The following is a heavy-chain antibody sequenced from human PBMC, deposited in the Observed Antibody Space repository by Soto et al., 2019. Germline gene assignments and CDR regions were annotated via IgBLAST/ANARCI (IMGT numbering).Heavy chain of an antibody. D-gene: IGHD3-3*01. CDR3: AREKKYYDFWSGGYTAPKGMDV. CDR1: GDSIISSYY. CDR2: IYNSGST. V-gene: IGHV4-59*01. Sequence: PSETLSLTCTVSGDSIISSYYWSWIRQPPGKGLEWIGNIYNSGSTNYNPSLKSRVAISLDTSKNQFSLKLSSVTAADTAVYYCAREKKYYDFWSGGYTAPKGMDVWGQGTTVTVSS. J-gene: IGHJ6*02.